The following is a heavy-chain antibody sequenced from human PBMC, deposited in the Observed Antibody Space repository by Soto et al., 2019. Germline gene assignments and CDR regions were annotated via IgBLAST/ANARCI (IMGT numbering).Heavy chain of an antibody. CDR1: GFTFSSYG. CDR2: ISYDGSNK. D-gene: IGHD5-12*01. V-gene: IGHV3-30*18. J-gene: IGHJ6*02. Sequence: GGSLRLSCAASGFTFSSYGMHWVRQAPGKGLEWVAVISYDGSNKYYADSVKGRFTISRDNSKNTLYLQMNSLRAEDTAVYYCAKDIVATTLKYYYYYYGMDVWGQGTTVTVSS. CDR3: AKDIVATTLKYYYYYYGMDV.